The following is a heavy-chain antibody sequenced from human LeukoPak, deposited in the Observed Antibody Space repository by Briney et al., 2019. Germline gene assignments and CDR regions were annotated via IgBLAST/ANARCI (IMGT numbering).Heavy chain of an antibody. CDR2: ISGNNGNP. Sequence: ASVRVSCKTSGYTFSNFGINWVRQAPGQGLEWMGWISGNNGNPNYGQKFQGRFTVTTDSSTSTAYMELRNLRFDDTAVYYCARDRTSTDDYWGQGTLVTVSS. CDR1: GYTFSNFG. CDR3: ARDRTSTDDY. V-gene: IGHV1-18*01. D-gene: IGHD2-2*01. J-gene: IGHJ4*02.